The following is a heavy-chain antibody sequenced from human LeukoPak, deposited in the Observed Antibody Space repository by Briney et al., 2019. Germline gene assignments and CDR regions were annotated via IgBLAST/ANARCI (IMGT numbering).Heavy chain of an antibody. CDR3: ARGVGSGLVNWYFDL. V-gene: IGHV4-34*01. CDR1: GGSFSGYY. D-gene: IGHD6-19*01. J-gene: IGHJ2*01. Sequence: PSETLSLTCAVYGGSFSGYYWSWIRQSPGKGLEWLGEITHRGSSKYNPSLKSRVTISLDTSKNQFSLKLTSVTAADAAVYFCARGVGSGLVNWYFDLWDRGTRLTVSS. CDR2: ITHRGSS.